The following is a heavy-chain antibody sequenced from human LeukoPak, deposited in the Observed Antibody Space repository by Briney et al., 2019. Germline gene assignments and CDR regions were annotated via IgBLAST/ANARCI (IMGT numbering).Heavy chain of an antibody. J-gene: IGHJ4*02. CDR1: GGSISSYY. D-gene: IGHD6-13*01. Sequence: KPSETLSLTCTVSGGSISSYYWSWIRQPPGKGLEWIGYIYYSGSTNYNPSLKSRVTISVDTSKNQFSLKLSSVTAADTAVYYCASLRIAAAGTDFDYWGQGTLVTVSS. CDR3: ASLRIAAAGTDFDY. V-gene: IGHV4-59*01. CDR2: IYYSGST.